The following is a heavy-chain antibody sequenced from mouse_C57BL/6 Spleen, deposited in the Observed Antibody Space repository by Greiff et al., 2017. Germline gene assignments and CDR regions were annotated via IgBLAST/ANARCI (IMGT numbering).Heavy chain of an antibody. CDR1: GYAFTNYL. CDR3: ARGGTTVVARYFDV. J-gene: IGHJ1*03. V-gene: IGHV1-54*01. D-gene: IGHD1-1*01. CDR2: INPGSGGT. Sequence: QVQLQQSGAELVRPGTSVKVSCKASGYAFTNYLIEWVKQRPGQGLEWIGVINPGSGGTNYNEKFKGKATLTADKSSSTAYMQLSSLTSEDSAVXFCARGGTTVVARYFDVWGTGTTVTVSS.